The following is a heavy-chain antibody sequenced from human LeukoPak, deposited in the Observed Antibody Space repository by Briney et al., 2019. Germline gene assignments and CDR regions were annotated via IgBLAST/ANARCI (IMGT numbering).Heavy chain of an antibody. D-gene: IGHD4-17*01. V-gene: IGHV4-4*02. CDR3: ARDNPGGSFGDYDY. CDR1: GASISSSNW. Sequence: SGTLSLTCAVSGASISSSNWWSWVRQSPGKGLEWIGEIYHSGSTNYNPSLKSRVSISLDKSKNQISLRLSSVTVADTAMYYCARDNPGGSFGDYDYWGQGTLVTVSS. CDR2: IYHSGST. J-gene: IGHJ4*02.